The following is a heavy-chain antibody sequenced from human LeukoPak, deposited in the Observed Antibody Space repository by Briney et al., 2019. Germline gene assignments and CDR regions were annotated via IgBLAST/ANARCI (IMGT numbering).Heavy chain of an antibody. J-gene: IGHJ4*02. CDR1: GFTFSSYV. Sequence: GGSLRLSCATSGFTFSSYVMSWVRQAPGKGLEWVSVISRNGDTTYYADSVKGRFTISRDNSQDTLYLQMNSLRAEDTAIYYCAAQEPVSLYFDWLSYFDYWGQGTLVTVSS. CDR3: AAQEPVSLYFDWLSYFDY. D-gene: IGHD3-9*01. V-gene: IGHV3-23*01. CDR2: ISRNGDTT.